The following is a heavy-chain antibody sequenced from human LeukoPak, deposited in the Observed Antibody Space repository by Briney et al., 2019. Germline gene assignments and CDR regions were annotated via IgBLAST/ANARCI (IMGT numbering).Heavy chain of an antibody. Sequence: ASVKVSCKASGYTFTSYDINWVRQATGQGLEWMGGFDPEDGETIYAQKFQGRVTMTEDTSTDTAYMELSSLRSEDTAVYYCATDYSGSYTFDYYYGMDVWGQGTTVTVSS. CDR3: ATDYSGSYTFDYYYGMDV. V-gene: IGHV1-24*01. CDR2: FDPEDGET. D-gene: IGHD1-26*01. CDR1: GYTFTSYD. J-gene: IGHJ6*02.